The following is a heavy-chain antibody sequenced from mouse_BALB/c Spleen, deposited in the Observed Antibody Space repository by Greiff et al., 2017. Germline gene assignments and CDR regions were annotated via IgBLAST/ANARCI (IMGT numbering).Heavy chain of an antibody. D-gene: IGHD2-13*01. Sequence: QVQLKESGAELVRPGVSVKISCKGSGYTFTDSAMHWVKQSHAKSLEWIGVISTYYGDASYNQKFKGKATMTVDKSSSTAYMELARLTSEDSAIYYCARRGDMDYWGQGTSVTVSA. CDR3: ARRGDMDY. J-gene: IGHJ4*01. CDR1: GYTFTDSA. CDR2: ISTYYGDA. V-gene: IGHV1S137*01.